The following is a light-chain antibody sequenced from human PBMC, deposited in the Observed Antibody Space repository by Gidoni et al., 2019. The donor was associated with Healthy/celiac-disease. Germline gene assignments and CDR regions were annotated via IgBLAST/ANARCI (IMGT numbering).Light chain of an antibody. CDR2: AAS. Sequence: IQFTQSPSFLSASVGDRVTITCWASQGISTYLAWYQQKPGKAPKLLIYAASTLQSGVPSRFSGSGSGTEFTLTISSLQPEDFATYYCQQLNSYPWCSFGQGTKLEIK. V-gene: IGKV1-9*01. J-gene: IGKJ2*04. CDR3: QQLNSYPWCS. CDR1: QGISTY.